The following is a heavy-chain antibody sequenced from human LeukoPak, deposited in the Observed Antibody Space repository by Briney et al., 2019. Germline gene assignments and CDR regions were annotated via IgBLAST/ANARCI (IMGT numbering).Heavy chain of an antibody. V-gene: IGHV3-21*01. D-gene: IGHD3-22*01. CDR1: GFTFSRYS. J-gene: IGHJ4*02. CDR2: ISRTSIYM. CDR3: ARGRYDSSGYYSIFDY. Sequence: PGGSLRLSCAASGFTFSRYSMNWVRQAPGKGLEWVSSISRTSIYMYYADSVKGRFTISRDNAKKSLYLQMNSLRAEDTAVYYCARGRYDSSGYYSIFDYWGQGTLVTVSS.